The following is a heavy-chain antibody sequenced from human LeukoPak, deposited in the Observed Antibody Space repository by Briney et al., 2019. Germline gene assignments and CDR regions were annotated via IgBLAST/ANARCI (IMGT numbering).Heavy chain of an antibody. CDR3: ASRTWYYDFWSGYFSDPFDI. Sequence: GGSLRLSCAASGFTFSSYGMHWVRQAPGKGLVWVSRINSDGSSTSYADSVKGRFTISRDNAKNTLYLQMNSLRAEDTAVYYCASRTWYYDFWSGYFSDPFDIWGQGTMVTVSS. CDR2: INSDGSST. J-gene: IGHJ3*02. D-gene: IGHD3-3*01. V-gene: IGHV3-74*01. CDR1: GFTFSSYG.